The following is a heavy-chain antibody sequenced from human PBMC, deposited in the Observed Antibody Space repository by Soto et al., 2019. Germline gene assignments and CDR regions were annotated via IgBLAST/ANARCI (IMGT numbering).Heavy chain of an antibody. V-gene: IGHV1-69*01. Sequence: QVQLVQSGAEVNKPGPSVKVSCKASGCTFSSYTFSWVRQAPGQGLEWMGGIIPIFATTNYAEKFQGRVTITADESTSTAYLALSRLRHADTAVYYCATDTGQAMGTISRAYYCDCWGQGTLVTVS. D-gene: IGHD1-1*01. CDR2: IIPIFATT. CDR1: GCTFSSYT. CDR3: ATDTGQAMGTISRAYYCDC. J-gene: IGHJ4*02.